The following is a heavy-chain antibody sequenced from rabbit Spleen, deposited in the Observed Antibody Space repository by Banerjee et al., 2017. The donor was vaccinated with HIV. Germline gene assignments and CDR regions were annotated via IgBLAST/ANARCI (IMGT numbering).Heavy chain of an antibody. CDR3: ARGDNNAGNGFNL. CDR2: IVTVSANT. V-gene: IGHV1S47*01. J-gene: IGHJ4*01. Sequence: EESGGGLVQPEGSLTLTCKASGFSFSGHWICWVRQAPGKGLEWIACIVTVSANTYYASWAKGRFTITRSTSLNTVTLQMTSLTAADTATYFCARGDNNAGNGFNLWGQGTLVTVS. D-gene: IGHD4-2*01. CDR1: GFSFSGHW.